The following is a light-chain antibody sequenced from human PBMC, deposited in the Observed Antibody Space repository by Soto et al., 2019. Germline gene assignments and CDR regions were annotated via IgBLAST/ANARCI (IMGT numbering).Light chain of an antibody. CDR1: QSVSSY. V-gene: IGKV3-20*01. CDR2: DAS. J-gene: IGKJ1*01. Sequence: EIVLTQSPATLSLSPGERCTLSCRAIQSVSSYLAWYQQKAGQAPRLLIYDASNRAAGVPARFSGSGSGTDFTLTISRLEPEDFEVYYCQQYGSSPRTFGQGTKVDIK. CDR3: QQYGSSPRT.